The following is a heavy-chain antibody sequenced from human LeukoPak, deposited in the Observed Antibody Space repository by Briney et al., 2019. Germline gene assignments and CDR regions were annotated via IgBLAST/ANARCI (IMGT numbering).Heavy chain of an antibody. CDR2: ISGSGGST. V-gene: IGHV3-23*01. Sequence: GGSLRLSCAASGFTFSSYAMSWVRQAPGKGLEWVSAISGSGGSTYYADSVKGRFTISRDNSKNTLYLQMNSLRAEVTAVYYCAKADGDLLYYFDHWGQGTLVTVSS. D-gene: IGHD4-17*01. J-gene: IGHJ4*02. CDR3: AKADGDLLYYFDH. CDR1: GFTFSSYA.